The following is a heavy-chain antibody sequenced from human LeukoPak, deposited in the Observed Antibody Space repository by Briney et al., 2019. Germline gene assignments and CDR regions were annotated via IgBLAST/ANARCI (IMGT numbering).Heavy chain of an antibody. CDR2: IYYSGHT. Sequence: SETLSLTCTVSGGSININSHYWGWIRQPPGKGLEWIGSIYYSGHTYYNPSLKTRVTISVDTSNNQFSLKLSSVTAADTAVYYCARMLRQWLIGGFGYWGQGTLVTVSS. CDR1: GGSININSHY. D-gene: IGHD6-19*01. CDR3: ARMLRQWLIGGFGY. V-gene: IGHV4-39*07. J-gene: IGHJ4*02.